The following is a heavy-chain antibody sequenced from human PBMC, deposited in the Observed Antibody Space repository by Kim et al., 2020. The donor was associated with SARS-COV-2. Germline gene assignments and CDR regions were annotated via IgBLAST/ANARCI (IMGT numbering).Heavy chain of an antibody. V-gene: IGHV3-33*01. Sequence: GGSLRLSCAASGFTFSSYGMHWVRQAPGKGLEWVAVIWYDGSNKYYADSVKGRFTISRDNSKNTLYLQMNSLRAEDTAVYYCVTTYYYGSGSYPHDAFDIWGQGTMVTVSS. J-gene: IGHJ3*02. CDR2: IWYDGSNK. CDR3: VTTYYYGSGSYPHDAFDI. D-gene: IGHD3-10*01. CDR1: GFTFSSYG.